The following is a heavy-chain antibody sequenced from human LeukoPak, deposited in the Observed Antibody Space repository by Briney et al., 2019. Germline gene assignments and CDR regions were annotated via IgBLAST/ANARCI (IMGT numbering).Heavy chain of an antibody. Sequence: PSETLSLTCAVYGGSFSGYYWSWIRQPPGKGLEWIGEINHSGSTNYKPSLKSRVTISVDTSNNQYSLKLSSVTAADTAVYYCARDQLVMITFGGVIEQRYYGMDVWGQGTTVTVSS. CDR1: GGSFSGYY. CDR3: ARDQLVMITFGGVIEQRYYGMDV. V-gene: IGHV4-34*01. J-gene: IGHJ6*01. CDR2: INHSGST. D-gene: IGHD3-16*02.